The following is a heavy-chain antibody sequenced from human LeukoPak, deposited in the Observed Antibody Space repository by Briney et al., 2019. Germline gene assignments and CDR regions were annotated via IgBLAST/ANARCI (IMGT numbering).Heavy chain of an antibody. Sequence: GESLKISCEGSGYSFISYWIGWVRQMPGKGLEWMGIIYPSDSDTRYSPSFQGQVTISVDKSISTAYLQWSSLKASDTAMYYCARRFCTSSSCYDYFDYWGQGILVTVSS. J-gene: IGHJ4*02. V-gene: IGHV5-51*01. D-gene: IGHD3-22*01. CDR1: GYSFISYW. CDR3: ARRFCTSSSCYDYFDY. CDR2: IYPSDSDT.